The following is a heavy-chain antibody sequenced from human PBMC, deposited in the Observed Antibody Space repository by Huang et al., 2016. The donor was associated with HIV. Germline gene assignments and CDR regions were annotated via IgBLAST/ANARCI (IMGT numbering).Heavy chain of an antibody. CDR3: ARRFRVAATRKWFDP. CDR1: GESLGTYY. CDR2: VNDGGDI. V-gene: IGHV4-34*01. D-gene: IGHD3-10*01. J-gene: IGHJ5*02. Sequence: QVQLQQWGAGLLKPSETLALTCAVYGESLGTYYWAWMRRPPGKGLQWIGEVNDGGDINYNPSRESRVTISVDTSRNQVSLTLTSMTAADTATYYCARRFRVAATRKWFDPWGQGTLVIVSS.